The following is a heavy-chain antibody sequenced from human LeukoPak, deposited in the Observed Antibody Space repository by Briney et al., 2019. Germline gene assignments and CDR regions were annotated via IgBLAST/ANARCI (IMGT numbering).Heavy chain of an antibody. Sequence: PSETLSLTCTVSGGSISSYYWSWIRQPAGKGLEWIGRIYTSGSTNYNPSLKSRVTMSVDTSKNQFSLKLSSVAAADTAVYYCARGYCSSTSCYRGELAWFDPWGQGTLVTVSS. CDR2: IYTSGST. CDR1: GGSISSYY. J-gene: IGHJ5*02. V-gene: IGHV4-4*07. D-gene: IGHD2-2*02. CDR3: ARGYCSSTSCYRGELAWFDP.